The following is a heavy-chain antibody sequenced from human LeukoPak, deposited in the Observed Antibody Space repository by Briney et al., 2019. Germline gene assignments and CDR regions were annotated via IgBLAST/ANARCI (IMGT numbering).Heavy chain of an antibody. CDR3: ATDRGWRTSGYYLYYFEY. CDR1: GFIFTNYF. D-gene: IGHD3-3*01. V-gene: IGHV3-7*01. CDR2: IKHDGSEK. Sequence: GGSLRLSCAASGFIFTNYFMSWVRQAPGKGLEWVASIKHDGSEKYYVDSVRGRLTISRDNTTNSLYLQMSSLRAEDTAVYYCATDRGWRTSGYYLYYFEYWGQGTLVTVSS. J-gene: IGHJ4*02.